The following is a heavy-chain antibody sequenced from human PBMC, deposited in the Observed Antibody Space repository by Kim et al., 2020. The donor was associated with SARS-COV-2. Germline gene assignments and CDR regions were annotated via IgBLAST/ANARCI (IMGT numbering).Heavy chain of an antibody. D-gene: IGHD3-10*01. V-gene: IGHV4-39*01. CDR3: ARHYPGAPRYMEV. CDR1: GGSISSSGYY. Sequence: SETLSLTCTVSGGSISSSGYYWGWIRQPPGKGLEWIGSVSYVGSSFYNSSLKSRVTISVDTSKNQFSLKLSSVTAADTAMYYCARHYPGAPRYMEVWGKG. J-gene: IGHJ6*03. CDR2: VSYVGSS.